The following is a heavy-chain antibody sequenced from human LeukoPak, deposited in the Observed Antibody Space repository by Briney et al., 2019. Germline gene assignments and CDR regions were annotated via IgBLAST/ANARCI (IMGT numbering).Heavy chain of an antibody. J-gene: IGHJ6*03. V-gene: IGHV3-7*05. D-gene: IGHD2-21*02. Sequence: GGSLRLSCAASGFTFSRSWMGWVRQAPGKGLEWVANIKQDGTSKYYVDSVMGRFTISRDNTQKSLILEMNNLGTEDTALYYCAKSGLGDHGIFTGRGSPYYYYYLDVWGKGTTVIVS. CDR1: GFTFSRSW. CDR3: AKSGLGDHGIFTGRGSPYYYYYLDV. CDR2: IKQDGTSK.